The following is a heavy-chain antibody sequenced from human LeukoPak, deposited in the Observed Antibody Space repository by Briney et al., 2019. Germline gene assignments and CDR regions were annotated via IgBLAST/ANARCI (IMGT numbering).Heavy chain of an antibody. Sequence: SETLSLTCTVSGGSFNNYYWSWIRQPPGKGLEWIGYIDDSGNTNFNPSLKTRVTILVDTSKNQLSLKLTSVTAADTAVYYCARGRAAGYYYWFDPWGQGTLVSVSS. D-gene: IGHD3-9*01. J-gene: IGHJ5*02. CDR3: ARGRAAGYYYWFDP. V-gene: IGHV4-59*08. CDR1: GGSFNNYY. CDR2: IDDSGNT.